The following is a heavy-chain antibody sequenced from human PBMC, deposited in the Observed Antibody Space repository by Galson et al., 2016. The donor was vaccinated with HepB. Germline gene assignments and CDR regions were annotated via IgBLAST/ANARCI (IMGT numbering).Heavy chain of an antibody. J-gene: IGHJ6*02. CDR2: TYYGRST. CDR1: GGSVNTDQYH. Sequence: SETLSLTCTVSGGSVNTDQYHWSWIRQPPGKGLQWLGHTYYGRSTTYDPSLKSRVTISQDMSKKQFSLKMTSATAADTAVYFCVRGHSRGRVRSNSYYGLDVWGQGTRVTVSS. V-gene: IGHV4-61*01. CDR3: VRGHSRGRVRSNSYYGLDV. D-gene: IGHD3-16*01.